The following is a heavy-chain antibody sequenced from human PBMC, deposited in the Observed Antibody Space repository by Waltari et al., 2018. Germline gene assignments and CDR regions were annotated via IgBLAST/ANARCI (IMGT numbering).Heavy chain of an antibody. J-gene: IGHJ6*02. D-gene: IGHD6-6*01. Sequence: QVQLVESGGGVVQPGRSLRLSCAASGFTFSSYGMHWVRQAPGKGLEWVAVIWYDGTNKDYADSVKGRFTISRDNSKNTLYLQMNSLRAEDTAVYYCAREEGSASYAFYYYYGMDVWGQGTTVTVSS. V-gene: IGHV3-33*01. CDR1: GFTFSSYG. CDR3: AREEGSASYAFYYYYGMDV. CDR2: IWYDGTNK.